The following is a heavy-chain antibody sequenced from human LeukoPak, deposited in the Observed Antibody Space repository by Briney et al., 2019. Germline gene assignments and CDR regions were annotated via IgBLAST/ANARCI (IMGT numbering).Heavy chain of an antibody. CDR2: ISGSGGST. D-gene: IGHD2-15*01. CDR1: GFTFSSYA. V-gene: IGHV3-23*01. CDR3: AKDMEGVVAVTYGHDY. J-gene: IGHJ4*02. Sequence: GGSLRLSCAASGFTFSSYAMSWVRQAPGKGLEWVSAISGSGGSTYYADSVKGRFTISRDNSKNTLYLQMNSLRAEDTAVYYCAKDMEGVVAVTYGHDYWGQGTLVTVSS.